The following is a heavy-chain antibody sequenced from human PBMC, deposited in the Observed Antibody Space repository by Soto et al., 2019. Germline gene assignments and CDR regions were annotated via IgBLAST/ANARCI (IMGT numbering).Heavy chain of an antibody. CDR2: FYYSGST. CDR1: GDSISSYY. CDR3: ARSRGGYLDY. Sequence: QVQLQESGPGLVKPSETLSLTCTVSGDSISSYYWSWIRQPPGKGLEWIGYFYYSGSTNYNPSLRSRVIISGDTAKNQFSLKRSSVTAADTSVYYCARSRGGYLDYWGQGNVVTVSS. D-gene: IGHD3-10*01. V-gene: IGHV4-59*08. J-gene: IGHJ4*02.